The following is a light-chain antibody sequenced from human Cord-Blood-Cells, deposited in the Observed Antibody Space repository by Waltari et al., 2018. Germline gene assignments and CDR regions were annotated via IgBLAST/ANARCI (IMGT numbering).Light chain of an antibody. Sequence: QSALTQPPSVSGSPGQSVTISSTGTSSAVGSFNRFSWYQQPPGTAPKLMIYEVSNRPSGVPDRFSGSKSGNTASLTISGLQAEDEADYYCSSYTSSSTYVFGTGTKVTVL. J-gene: IGLJ1*01. V-gene: IGLV2-18*02. CDR1: SSAVGSFNR. CDR2: EVS. CDR3: SSYTSSSTYV.